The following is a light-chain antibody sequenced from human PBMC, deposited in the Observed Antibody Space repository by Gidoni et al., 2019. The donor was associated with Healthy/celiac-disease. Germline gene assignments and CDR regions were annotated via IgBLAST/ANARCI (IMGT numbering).Light chain of an antibody. J-gene: IGKJ4*01. Sequence: AIRRTQSPSSLSASTGDRVTITCRDSKGISSYLAWYQQKPGKAPKLLIYAASTLQSGVPSRFSVSGSGTDFTLTLSCLQSEDFATYYWQQYYSYPLTFGGGTKVEIK. CDR2: AAS. CDR3: QQYYSYPLT. CDR1: KGISSY. V-gene: IGKV1-8*01.